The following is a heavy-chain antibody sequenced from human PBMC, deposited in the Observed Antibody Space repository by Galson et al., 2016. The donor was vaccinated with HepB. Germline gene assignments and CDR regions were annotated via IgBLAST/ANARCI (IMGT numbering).Heavy chain of an antibody. CDR1: SGSFSGYY. CDR2: INHSGST. CDR3: ARRFSNYVGETWYHHHYYYYMDV. V-gene: IGHV4-34*01. J-gene: IGHJ6*03. D-gene: IGHD4-11*01. Sequence: ATLSLTCAVYSGSFSGYYWSWIRQPPGKGLEWIGEINHSGSTNYNPSLKSRVTISVDTPKNQFSLKLSSVTAADTAVYYCARRFSNYVGETWYHHHYYYYMDVWGQGTLVTVSS.